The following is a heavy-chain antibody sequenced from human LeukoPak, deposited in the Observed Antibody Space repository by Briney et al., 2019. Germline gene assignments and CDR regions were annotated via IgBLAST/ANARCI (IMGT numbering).Heavy chain of an antibody. D-gene: IGHD1-26*01. CDR3: AATYSGNWEFDY. J-gene: IGHJ4*02. CDR2: INWNGGNT. CDR1: GFTFDDYA. Sequence: GSLRLSCAASGFTFDDYAMSWVRQAPGKGLEWVSGINWNGGNTGSADSVKGRFTISRDDAKNSLYLQMNSLRAEDTALYYCAATYSGNWEFDYWGQGTLVTVSS. V-gene: IGHV3-20*04.